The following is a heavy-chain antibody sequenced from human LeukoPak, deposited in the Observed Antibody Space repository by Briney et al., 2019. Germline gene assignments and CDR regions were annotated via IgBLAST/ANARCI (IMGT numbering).Heavy chain of an antibody. CDR3: ARSDSSTWHLFDY. V-gene: IGHV3-7*01. CDR1: GFTFSNYW. CDR2: IKTDGSEK. D-gene: IGHD6-13*01. Sequence: GGSLRLSCEGSGFTFSNYWMGWVRQAPGKGLQWVANIKTDGSEKYYVDSVKGRFTISRDNSMDTLYLQMNSLRSEDTAVYYCARSDSSTWHLFDYWGQGTLVTVSS. J-gene: IGHJ4*02.